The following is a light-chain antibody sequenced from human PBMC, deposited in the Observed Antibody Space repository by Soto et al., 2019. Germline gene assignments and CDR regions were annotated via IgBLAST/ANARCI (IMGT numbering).Light chain of an antibody. Sequence: EIVLTQSPGTLSLSPGERATLSCRASQTLSTNSLAWYQQRPGQTPRLLIYAASTRDTDIPDRFNGSGSGTDFALTISRLEPEDFALYYCQQYNDSPLTVSPGTKVDVK. CDR2: AAS. J-gene: IGKJ3*01. V-gene: IGKV3-20*01. CDR3: QQYNDSPLT. CDR1: QTLSTNS.